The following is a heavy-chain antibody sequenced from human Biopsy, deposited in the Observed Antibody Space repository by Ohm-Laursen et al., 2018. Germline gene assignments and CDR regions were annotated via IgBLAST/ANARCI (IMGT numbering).Heavy chain of an antibody. CDR3: VREPKTGTAEAWYFDL. J-gene: IGHJ2*01. D-gene: IGHD3-9*01. V-gene: IGHV4-31*02. CDR2: ISYNERT. Sequence: TLPLTWSVSGASVKTSGYFWAWIRQRPGKGFEWIGYISYNERTHYNPSLTSRLAISFDTSNNRISLQLRSVSVADTAVYYCVREPKTGTAEAWYFDLWGRGSPVTVPS. CDR1: GASVKTSGYF.